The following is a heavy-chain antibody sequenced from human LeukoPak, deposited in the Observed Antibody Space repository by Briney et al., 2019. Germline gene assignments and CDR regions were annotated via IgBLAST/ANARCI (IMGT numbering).Heavy chain of an antibody. CDR3: ARGAPKRSIVVVPAAVYYYYYMDV. CDR1: GDSISSHNYY. D-gene: IGHD2-2*01. Sequence: PSETLSLTCTVSGDSISSHNYYWAWIRQPPGKGLEWVATIYYRGSTNYNPSLKSRVTISVDTSKNQFSLKLSSVTAADTAVYYCARGAPKRSIVVVPAAVYYYYYMDVWGKGTTVTVSS. CDR2: IYYRGST. J-gene: IGHJ6*03. V-gene: IGHV4-39*07.